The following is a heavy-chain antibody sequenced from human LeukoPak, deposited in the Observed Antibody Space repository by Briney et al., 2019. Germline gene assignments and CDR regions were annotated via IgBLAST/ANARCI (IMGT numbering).Heavy chain of an antibody. D-gene: IGHD3-10*01. CDR1: GFTFSSYE. CDR2: ISYDGSNK. CDR3: ARWDWGRWGSSGSPHFDY. J-gene: IGHJ4*02. Sequence: GGSLRLSCAASGFTFSSYEMNWVRQAPGKGLEWVAVISYDGSNKYYADSVKGRFTISRDNSKNTLYLQMNSLRAEDTAVYYCARWDWGRWGSSGSPHFDYWGQGTLVTVSS. V-gene: IGHV3-30*04.